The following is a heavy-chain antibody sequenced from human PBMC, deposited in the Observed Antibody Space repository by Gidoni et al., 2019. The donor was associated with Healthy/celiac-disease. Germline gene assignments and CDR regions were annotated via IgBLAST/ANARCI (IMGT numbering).Heavy chain of an antibody. CDR3: ARDSVHGIAARRHYFDY. V-gene: IGHV1-69*01. CDR1: GGTFSSYA. Sequence: QVQLVQSGAEVKKPGSSVKVSCKASGGTFSSYAISWLRQAPGQGLEWMGGIIPIFGTANDAQKFQGRVTITADEATSTAYMELSSLRSEATAVYYCARDSVHGIAARRHYFDYWGQGTLVTVSS. CDR2: IIPIFGTA. D-gene: IGHD6-6*01. J-gene: IGHJ4*02.